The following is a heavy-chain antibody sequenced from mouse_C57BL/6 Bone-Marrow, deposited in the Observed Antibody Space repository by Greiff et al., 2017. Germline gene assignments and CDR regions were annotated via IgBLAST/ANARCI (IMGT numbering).Heavy chain of an antibody. J-gene: IGHJ3*01. Sequence: VQLQQPGAELVRPGSSVKLSCKASGYTFTSYWMDWVKQRPGQGLEWIGNIYPSDSETHYNQKFKDKATLTVDKSSSTAYMQLSSLTSEDSAVYYCARNYDSSYGFAYWGQGTLVTVSA. CDR1: GYTFTSYW. V-gene: IGHV1-61*01. CDR3: ARNYDSSYGFAY. CDR2: IYPSDSET. D-gene: IGHD1-1*01.